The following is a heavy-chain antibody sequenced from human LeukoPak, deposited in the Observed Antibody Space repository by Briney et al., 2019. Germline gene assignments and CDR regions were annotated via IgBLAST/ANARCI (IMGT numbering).Heavy chain of an antibody. D-gene: IGHD6-19*01. Sequence: GGSLRFSCAASGFTFSSNWMSWVRQAPGKGLEWVANIKQDESEKYYVDSVKGRFTISRDNAKNSLYLQMNSLRAEDTAVYYCARGNLFSGWYDIYYFDYWGQGTLVTVSS. CDR3: ARGNLFSGWYDIYYFDY. J-gene: IGHJ4*02. CDR1: GFTFSSNW. CDR2: IKQDESEK. V-gene: IGHV3-7*01.